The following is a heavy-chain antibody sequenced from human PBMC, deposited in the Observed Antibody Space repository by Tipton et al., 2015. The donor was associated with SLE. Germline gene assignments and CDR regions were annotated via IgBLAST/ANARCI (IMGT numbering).Heavy chain of an antibody. CDR3: AKGFYYMDL. Sequence: RSLRLSCEASGFTFSRFVMHWVRQAPGKGLEWVAYIWFDGRNEYYKDSVQGRFTISRDNSQNTLFLEMNSLRDEDTAVYYCAKGFYYMDLWGKGTTVTVS. J-gene: IGHJ6*03. CDR1: GFTFSRFV. CDR2: IWFDGRNE. V-gene: IGHV3-33*06.